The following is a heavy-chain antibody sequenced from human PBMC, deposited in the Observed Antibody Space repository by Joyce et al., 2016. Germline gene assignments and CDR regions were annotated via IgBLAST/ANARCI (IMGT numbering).Heavy chain of an antibody. CDR3: AGGVVDDFHS. CDR1: GFTFYSYS. J-gene: IGHJ3*02. Sequence: EVQLVESGGGLVKPGGSLRLSCAASGFTFYSYSMNWVRQAPGKGLEGVQSISRSSAYIYYTDSVKGRFTISRDNAKNARYLQMNSLRAEDTAVYYCAGGVVDDFHSWGRGTMVTVSS. V-gene: IGHV3-21*01. CDR2: ISRSSAYI. D-gene: IGHD2-21*01.